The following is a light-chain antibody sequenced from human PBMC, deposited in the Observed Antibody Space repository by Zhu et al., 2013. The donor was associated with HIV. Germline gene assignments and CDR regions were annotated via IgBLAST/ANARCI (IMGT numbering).Light chain of an antibody. V-gene: IGKV3-20*01. Sequence: EIVLTQSPGTLSLSPGERATLSCRASQSVSSTFLAWYQQKPGQAPRLLIYGASSRGYGIPDRFSGSGSGTEFSLSISRLEPEDFAVYYCQQYGSSPLTFGGGTTVEIK. CDR3: QQYGSSPLT. CDR1: QSVSSTF. J-gene: IGKJ4*01. CDR2: GAS.